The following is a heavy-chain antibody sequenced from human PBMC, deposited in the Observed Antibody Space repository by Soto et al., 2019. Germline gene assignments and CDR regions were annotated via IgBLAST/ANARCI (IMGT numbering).Heavy chain of an antibody. Sequence: GGSLKISCKVSGYSFTTYWIGWVRQMPGKGLEWMGIIYPDDSDTRYSPSFQGQVTISADKSISTASLQWNSLKASDTAMYYCARVPYSSGWHFDYWGQGTLVTVSS. CDR1: GYSFTTYW. J-gene: IGHJ4*02. V-gene: IGHV5-51*01. CDR2: IYPDDSDT. D-gene: IGHD6-19*01. CDR3: ARVPYSSGWHFDY.